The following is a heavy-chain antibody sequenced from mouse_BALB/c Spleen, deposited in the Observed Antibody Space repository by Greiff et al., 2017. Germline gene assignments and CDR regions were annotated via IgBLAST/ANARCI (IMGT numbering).Heavy chain of an antibody. CDR3: VRGEFITTVVATYYFDY. J-gene: IGHJ2*01. Sequence: QVQLQQSGAELVKPGASVKLSCKASGYTFTSYDINWVRQRPEQGLEWIGWIFPGDGSTKYNEKFKGKATLTTDKSSSTAYMQLSRLTSEDSAVYFCVRGEFITTVVATYYFDYWGQGTTLTVSS. V-gene: IGHV1-85*01. CDR1: GYTFTSYD. D-gene: IGHD1-1*01. CDR2: IFPGDGST.